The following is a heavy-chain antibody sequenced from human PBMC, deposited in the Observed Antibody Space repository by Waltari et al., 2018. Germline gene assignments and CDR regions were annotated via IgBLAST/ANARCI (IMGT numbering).Heavy chain of an antibody. Sequence: QVQLVESGGGVVQPGGSLRLSCAASGFTFSRYGMHWVRQAPGKGLEWVAFIRYDGSNKYYADSVKGRFTISRDNSKNTLYLQMNSLRAEDTAVYYCAKDRIAAADYWGQGTLVTVSS. CDR2: IRYDGSNK. CDR1: GFTFSRYG. D-gene: IGHD6-13*01. CDR3: AKDRIAAADY. V-gene: IGHV3-30*02. J-gene: IGHJ4*02.